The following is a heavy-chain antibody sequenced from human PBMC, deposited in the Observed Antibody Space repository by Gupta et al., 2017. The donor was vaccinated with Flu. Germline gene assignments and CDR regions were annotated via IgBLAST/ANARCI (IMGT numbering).Heavy chain of an antibody. CDR2: ISSSSSYI. CDR3: ARSFYGDYGGYFQH. V-gene: IGHV3-21*01. CDR1: GFTFSSYS. J-gene: IGHJ1*01. Sequence: EVQLVESWGGLVKPGGSLRLSCAASGFTFSSYSMNWVRQAPGKGLEWVSSISSSSSYIYYADSVKGRFTISRDNAKNSLYLQMNSLRAEDTAVYYCARSFYGDYGGYFQHWGQGTLVTVSS. D-gene: IGHD4-17*01.